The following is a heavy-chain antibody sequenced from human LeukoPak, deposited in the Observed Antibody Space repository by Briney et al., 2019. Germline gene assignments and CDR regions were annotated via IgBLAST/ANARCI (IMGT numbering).Heavy chain of an antibody. J-gene: IGHJ4*02. CDR2: INPNSGGT. CDR1: GYTFTGYY. V-gene: IGHV1-2*02. Sequence: ASVKVSCKASGYTFTGYYMHWVRQAPGQGLEWMGWINPNSGGTNYAQKFQGRVTMTRDTSISTAYMELSRLRSDDTAVYYCASIPTGAAPCLYYWGQGTLVTVSS. D-gene: IGHD6-6*01. CDR3: ASIPTGAAPCLYY.